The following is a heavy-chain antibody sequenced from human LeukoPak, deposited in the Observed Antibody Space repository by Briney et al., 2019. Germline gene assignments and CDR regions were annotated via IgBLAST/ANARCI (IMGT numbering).Heavy chain of an antibody. CDR2: IIPIFGTA. CDR1: GGTFSSYA. J-gene: IGHJ4*02. D-gene: IGHD1-26*01. Sequence: ASVKVSCKASGGTFSSYAISWVRQAPGQGLEWMGGIIPIFGTANYAQKFQGRVTITADESTSTAYMELSSLRSEDTAVYYCARDLPQYGGSYYSGLGYWGQGTLVTVSS. V-gene: IGHV1-69*13. CDR3: ARDLPQYGGSYYSGLGY.